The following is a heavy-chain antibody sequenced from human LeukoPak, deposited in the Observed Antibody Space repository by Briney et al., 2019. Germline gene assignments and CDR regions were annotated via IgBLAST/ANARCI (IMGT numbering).Heavy chain of an antibody. J-gene: IGHJ4*02. V-gene: IGHV4-59*12. Sequence: SETLSLTCTVSRGSIIGYYWTWIRPRPRKGRRWMGYMYYIGTTKNNPSPKSLVTPSMDTSTTQISLRVNSVTAAATAVYYCARVGFWSGSYTGYFDYWGQGALVTVSS. CDR3: ARVGFWSGSYTGYFDY. D-gene: IGHD3-3*01. CDR2: MYYIGTT. CDR1: RGSIIGYY.